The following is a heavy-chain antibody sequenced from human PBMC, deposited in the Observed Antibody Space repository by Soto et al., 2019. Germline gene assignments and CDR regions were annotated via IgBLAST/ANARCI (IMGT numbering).Heavy chain of an antibody. CDR2: IFYSGST. CDR3: ARDGSHGGIDY. J-gene: IGHJ4*02. CDR1: GGSISNYY. Sequence: SETLSLTCTVSGGSISNYYWSWIRQPPGRGLEWIGHIFYSGSTNYNPALKSRVTISVDTSKNQFSLKLSSVTAADTAVYYCARDGSHGGIDYWGQGTLVTVSS. V-gene: IGHV4-59*01. D-gene: IGHD4-17*01.